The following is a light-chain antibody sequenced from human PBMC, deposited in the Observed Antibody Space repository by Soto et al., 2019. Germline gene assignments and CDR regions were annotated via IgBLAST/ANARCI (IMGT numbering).Light chain of an antibody. CDR1: QSFRGL. Sequence: EVVLTQSPVTLSLSPGERATLSCRASQSFRGLLAWYQQKPGQAPRLLIYDAYNRATGIPPRFSGSGSGTDFTLTISSLEPEDFAVYYCQQRTDWPPWTVGQGTKVDIK. CDR3: QQRTDWPPWT. V-gene: IGKV3-11*01. J-gene: IGKJ1*01. CDR2: DAY.